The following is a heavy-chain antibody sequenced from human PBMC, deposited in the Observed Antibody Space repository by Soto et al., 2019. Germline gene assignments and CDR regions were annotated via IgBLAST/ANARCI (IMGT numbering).Heavy chain of an antibody. V-gene: IGHV3-74*01. CDR1: GITFSTYR. CDR3: GRENYDFWSGYYLDY. CDR2: IKSDGTVT. D-gene: IGHD3-3*01. J-gene: IGHJ4*02. Sequence: EVQLVESGGGLVQPGGSLRLSCVVSGITFSTYRMHWVRQAPGKGLVWVSHIKSDGTVTHYTDSVRGRFIISRDNGKKTFFLQMNSLRAEDTAVYYCGRENYDFWSGYYLDYWGQGTLVTVSS.